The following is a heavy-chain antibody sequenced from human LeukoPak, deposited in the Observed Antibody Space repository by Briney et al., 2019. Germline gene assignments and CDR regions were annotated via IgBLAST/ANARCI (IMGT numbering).Heavy chain of an antibody. CDR1: GFTFSSYA. CDR3: AKNDGNLPYYYYYMDV. Sequence: GGSLRLSCAASGFTFSSYAMTWVRQAPGKGLEWVSTISGSGGSTYYADSVKGRFTISRDNSKNTLYLQMNSLRAEDTAVYYCAKNDGNLPYYYYYMDVWGKGTTVTVSS. V-gene: IGHV3-23*01. D-gene: IGHD1-1*01. J-gene: IGHJ6*03. CDR2: ISGSGGST.